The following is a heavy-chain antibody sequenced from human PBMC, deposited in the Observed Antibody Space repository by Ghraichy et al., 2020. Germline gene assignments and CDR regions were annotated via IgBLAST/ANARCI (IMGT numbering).Heavy chain of an antibody. V-gene: IGHV3-23*01. CDR3: AKWDDLGITIFGVVPRGYFDY. Sequence: GGSLRLSCAASGFTFSSYAMSWVRQAPGKGLEWVSAISGSGGSTYYADSVKGRFTISRDNSKNTLYLQMNSLRAEDTAVYYCAKWDDLGITIFGVVPRGYFDYWGQGTLVTVSS. CDR1: GFTFSSYA. CDR2: ISGSGGST. D-gene: IGHD3-3*01. J-gene: IGHJ4*02.